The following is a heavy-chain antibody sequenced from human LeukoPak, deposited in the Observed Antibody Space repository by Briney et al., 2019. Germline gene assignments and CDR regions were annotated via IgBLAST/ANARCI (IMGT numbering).Heavy chain of an antibody. V-gene: IGHV3-23*01. Sequence: GGSLRLSCAASGFTFSSYAMSWVRQAPGKELEWVSAISGSGGSTYYADSVKGRFTISRDNSKNTLYLQMNSLRAEDTAVYYCAKDPGGEWELLVSVSFDYWGQGTLVTVSS. CDR2: ISGSGGST. J-gene: IGHJ4*02. CDR3: AKDPGGEWELLVSVSFDY. D-gene: IGHD1-26*01. CDR1: GFTFSSYA.